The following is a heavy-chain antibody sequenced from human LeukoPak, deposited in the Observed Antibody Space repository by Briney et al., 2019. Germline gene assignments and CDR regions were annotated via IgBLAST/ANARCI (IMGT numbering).Heavy chain of an antibody. CDR1: GFTFSSYA. CDR2: ISGSGDNT. Sequence: GGSLRLSCAASGFTFSSYAMSWVRQAPGKGLEWVSGISGSGDNTYYADSVKGRFTISRDNSKNTLYLQMNSLRAEDTAVYYCANVAVAGTVWFDPWGQGTLVTVSS. J-gene: IGHJ5*02. CDR3: ANVAVAGTVWFDP. V-gene: IGHV3-23*01. D-gene: IGHD6-19*01.